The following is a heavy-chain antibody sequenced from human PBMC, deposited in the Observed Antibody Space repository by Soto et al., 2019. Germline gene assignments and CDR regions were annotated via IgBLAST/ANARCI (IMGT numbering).Heavy chain of an antibody. V-gene: IGHV1-18*01. D-gene: IGHD3-10*01. CDR3: ARGRYGEY. J-gene: IGHJ4*02. CDR2: ISAHNGNT. Sequence: QVHLVQSGAEVKKPGASVKVSCKGSGYGFTTYGITWVRQAPGQGLEWMAWISAHNGNTNYAQKLQGRVTATRDTSTSTAYMELRSLRSDDTAVYYCARGRYGEYWGQGALVTVSS. CDR1: GYGFTTYG.